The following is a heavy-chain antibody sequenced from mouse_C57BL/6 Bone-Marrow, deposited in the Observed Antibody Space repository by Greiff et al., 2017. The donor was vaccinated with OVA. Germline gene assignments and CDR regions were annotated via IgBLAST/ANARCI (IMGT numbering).Heavy chain of an antibody. Sequence: EVKLQESGGGLVQPGGSMKLSCVASGFTFSNYWMNWVRQSPEKGLEWVAQIRLKSDNYATHYAESVKGRFTISRDDSKSSVYLQMNNLRAEDTGIYYCTDYYGSSLAWFAYWGQGTLVTVSA. CDR3: TDYYGSSLAWFAY. V-gene: IGHV6-3*01. J-gene: IGHJ3*01. CDR2: IRLKSDNYAT. D-gene: IGHD1-1*01. CDR1: GFTFSNYW.